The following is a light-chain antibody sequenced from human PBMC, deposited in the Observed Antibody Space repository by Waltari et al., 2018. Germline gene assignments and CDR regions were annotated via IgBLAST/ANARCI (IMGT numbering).Light chain of an antibody. Sequence: EIVFTQSPGTLSLSPGESATLSCRASQSISRTLVWYQKKPGQAPRLLIYAASTRATGIPDRFSGSGSGTDFSLTISRLEPEDFAVYYCQHYLRLPVTFGQGTKVEIK. CDR1: QSISRT. V-gene: IGKV3-20*01. CDR2: AAS. CDR3: QHYLRLPVT. J-gene: IGKJ1*01.